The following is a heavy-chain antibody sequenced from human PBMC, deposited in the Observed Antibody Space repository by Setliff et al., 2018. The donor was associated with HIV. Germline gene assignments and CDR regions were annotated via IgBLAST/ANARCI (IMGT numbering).Heavy chain of an antibody. D-gene: IGHD3-10*01. Sequence: GASVKVSCKASGGTFSSYPITWVRQAPGQGLEWMGGIIPMFGTANYAQKFQGGVTITADASTKTAYMELSGLRSEDTAVYYCARGADGDFHYYMDVWGKGTTVTVSS. CDR3: ARGADGDFHYYMDV. CDR1: GGTFSSYP. J-gene: IGHJ6*03. V-gene: IGHV1-69*13. CDR2: IIPMFGTA.